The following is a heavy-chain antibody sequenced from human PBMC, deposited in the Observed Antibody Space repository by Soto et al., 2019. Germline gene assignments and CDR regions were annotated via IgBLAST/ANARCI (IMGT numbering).Heavy chain of an antibody. CDR1: GGSISSGGYY. CDR2: IYYSGST. V-gene: IGHV4-31*03. CDR3: ARELRFGEDYYGMDV. J-gene: IGHJ6*02. D-gene: IGHD3-10*01. Sequence: QVQLQESGPGLVKPSQTLSLTCTVSGGSISSGGYYWSWIRQQPGKGLEWIGYIYYSGSTYYNPSLKSRVTISVDTSKNQFSLKLSSVTAADTAVYYCARELRFGEDYYGMDVWGQGTTVTVSS.